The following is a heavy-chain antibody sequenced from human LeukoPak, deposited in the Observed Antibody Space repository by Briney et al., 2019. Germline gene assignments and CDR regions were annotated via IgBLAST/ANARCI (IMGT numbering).Heavy chain of an antibody. CDR1: GFTFSSYS. D-gene: IGHD3-16*01. CDR3: AKGLRTGVGPYMGYHYYMDV. CDR2: ISGSGGST. V-gene: IGHV3-23*01. Sequence: PGGSLRLSCAASGFTFSSYSMNWVRQAPGKGLEWVSAISGSGGSTYYADSVKGRFTISRDNSKNTLYLQMNSLRAEDTAVYYCAKGLRTGVGPYMGYHYYMDVWGKGATVTVSS. J-gene: IGHJ6*03.